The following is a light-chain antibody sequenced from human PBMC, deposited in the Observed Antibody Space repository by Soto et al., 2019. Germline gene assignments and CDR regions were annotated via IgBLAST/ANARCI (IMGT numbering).Light chain of an antibody. CDR2: GAS. J-gene: IGKJ1*01. V-gene: IGKV3-20*01. Sequence: ETVLTQSPGTLSLSPGERATLSCRASQTIRSNYLAWYRQTPGQAPRLLIYGASNRTTGIADSFSGSGSGPDFTLIISRLEPEDFALYYCQQYGSSPWTFGQGTKVEI. CDR3: QQYGSSPWT. CDR1: QTIRSNY.